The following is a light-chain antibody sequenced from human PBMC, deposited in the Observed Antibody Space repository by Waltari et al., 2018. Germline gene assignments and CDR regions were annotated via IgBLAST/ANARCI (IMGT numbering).Light chain of an antibody. Sequence: QPVLTQSPSASASLGASVKLPCTLSSGHSSNVVAWLQQHPEKGPRYLMKVNSDGSHSQGDEIPDRFSGTSSGAERYLTISNLQSEDEADYYCQSGGHGTWVFGGGTKLTVL. CDR2: VNSDGSH. V-gene: IGLV4-69*01. CDR3: QSGGHGTWV. CDR1: SGHSSNV. J-gene: IGLJ3*02.